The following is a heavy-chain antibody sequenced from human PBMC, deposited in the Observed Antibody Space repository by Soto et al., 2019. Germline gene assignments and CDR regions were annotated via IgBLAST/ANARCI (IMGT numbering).Heavy chain of an antibody. CDR1: GGSISGYY. CDR3: ARGASRWLPYYFDY. D-gene: IGHD1-26*01. CDR2: IYYSGST. Sequence: SETLSLTCSVSGGSISGYYWSWIRQPPGRGLGWIGYIYYSGSTSYNPSLKSRVTISVDTSKNRFSLKLSSVTAADTAVYYCARGASRWLPYYFDYWGQGALVTVSS. J-gene: IGHJ4*02. V-gene: IGHV4-59*01.